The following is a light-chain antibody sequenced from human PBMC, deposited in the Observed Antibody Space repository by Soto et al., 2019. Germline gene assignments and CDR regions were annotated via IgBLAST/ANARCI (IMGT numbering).Light chain of an antibody. J-gene: IGKJ1*01. Sequence: DIQMTQSPSTLSASVGDRVAITCRASQSITTWLAWYQHKPGKAPKLLIYKASSLQSGVPSRFSGYGSGTEFTLTISSLQPDDFATYYCQQYNTYSRTFGQGTKVDIK. CDR1: QSITTW. CDR2: KAS. V-gene: IGKV1-5*03. CDR3: QQYNTYSRT.